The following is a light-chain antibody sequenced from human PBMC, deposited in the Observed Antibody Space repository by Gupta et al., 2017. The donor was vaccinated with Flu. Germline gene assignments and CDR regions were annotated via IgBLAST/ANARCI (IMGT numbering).Light chain of an antibody. V-gene: IGLV2-14*01. J-gene: IGLJ3*02. CDR3: TSDRTDSTWV. Sequence: SALTQPASVSGSLGQSITISCTGTKNDIGDYNYVSWYQQHPGKVPKLLIYEVTKRPSGVSNRFSGSKSGNTASLTIFGLQTEDEADYYCTSDRTDSTWVFGGGTELTVL. CDR2: EVT. CDR1: KNDIGDYNY.